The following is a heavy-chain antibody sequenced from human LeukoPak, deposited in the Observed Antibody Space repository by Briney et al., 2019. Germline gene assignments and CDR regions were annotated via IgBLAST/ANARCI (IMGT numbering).Heavy chain of an antibody. V-gene: IGHV3-23*01. CDR2: IKGSGDST. CDR3: AKGEVVPAAIYGMDV. Sequence: GGSLRLSCAASGFTFSSYAMNWVRQAPGGGPEWVSLIKGSGDSTYYADSVRGRFTISRDNSKNTLYLQMNSLRGEDTAVYYCAKGEVVPAAIYGMDVWGQGTTVTVS. CDR1: GFTFSSYA. D-gene: IGHD2-2*02. J-gene: IGHJ6*02.